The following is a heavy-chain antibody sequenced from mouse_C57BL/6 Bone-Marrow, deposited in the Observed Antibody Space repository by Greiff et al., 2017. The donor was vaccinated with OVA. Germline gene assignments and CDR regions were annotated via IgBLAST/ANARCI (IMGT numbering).Heavy chain of an antibody. Sequence: QVQLQQPGAELVKPGASVKLSCKASGYTFTSYWMQWVKQRPGQGLEWIGEIDPSDSYTNYNQKFKGKATLTVDTSSSTAYMQLSSLTSEDSAVYYCGNYYGSSYDYWGQGTTLTVSS. J-gene: IGHJ2*01. V-gene: IGHV1-50*01. CDR2: IDPSDSYT. CDR1: GYTFTSYW. CDR3: GNYYGSSYDY. D-gene: IGHD1-1*01.